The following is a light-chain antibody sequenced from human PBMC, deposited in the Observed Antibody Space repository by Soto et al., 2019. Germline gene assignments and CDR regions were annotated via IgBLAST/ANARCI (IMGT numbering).Light chain of an antibody. Sequence: DIQMTQSPSSLSASVGDRVTITCRASQSVSLYLNWYQQKPGRAPELLISTASKLQSGVPSRSSGSGSGTHFTLTISGLQPEDSATYYCQQGFSTPLTFGGGTKVDIK. CDR1: QSVSLY. J-gene: IGKJ4*01. CDR3: QQGFSTPLT. V-gene: IGKV1-39*01. CDR2: TAS.